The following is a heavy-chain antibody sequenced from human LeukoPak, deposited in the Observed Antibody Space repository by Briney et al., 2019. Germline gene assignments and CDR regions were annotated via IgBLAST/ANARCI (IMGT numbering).Heavy chain of an antibody. CDR3: ARDHPDSSSYDYYYVMDV. V-gene: IGHV1-46*01. CDR2: INPSGGST. J-gene: IGHJ6*02. Sequence: WASLKVSCKASGYTFTSYYMHWVRQAPGQGLEWMGIINPSGGSTSYAQKFQGRVTMTRDTSTSTVYMELSSLRSEDTAVYYCARDHPDSSSYDYYYVMDVWGQGTTVTVSS. CDR1: GYTFTSYY. D-gene: IGHD6-13*01.